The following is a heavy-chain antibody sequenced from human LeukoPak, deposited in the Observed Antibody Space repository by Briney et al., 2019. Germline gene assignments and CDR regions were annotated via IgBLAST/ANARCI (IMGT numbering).Heavy chain of an antibody. CDR2: IKQDGSEK. CDR1: GFTFSNYW. V-gene: IGHV3-7*01. CDR3: ARESGGTYSVNY. Sequence: GGSLRLSCAASGFTFSNYWMSWVRQAPGKGLEWVANIKQDGSEKYYVDSVKGRFTISRDNAKNSLYPQMNSLRAEDTAVYYCARESGGTYSVNYWGQGTLVTVSS. J-gene: IGHJ4*02. D-gene: IGHD2-15*01.